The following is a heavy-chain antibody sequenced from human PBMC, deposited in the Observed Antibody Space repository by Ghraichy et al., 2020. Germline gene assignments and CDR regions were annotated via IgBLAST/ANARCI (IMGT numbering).Heavy chain of an antibody. Sequence: ASVKVSCKASGYTFTNYGINWVRQAPGQGLECMGWISGYNGNTIYAQKLQGRVTMTTDAATSTAYMVLRSLRSDDTAVYYCARAYYDQARVRRINEFDIWGQGTMVTVSS. CDR3: ARAYYDQARVRRINEFDI. V-gene: IGHV1-18*01. CDR1: GYTFTNYG. CDR2: ISGYNGNT. J-gene: IGHJ3*02. D-gene: IGHD3-22*01.